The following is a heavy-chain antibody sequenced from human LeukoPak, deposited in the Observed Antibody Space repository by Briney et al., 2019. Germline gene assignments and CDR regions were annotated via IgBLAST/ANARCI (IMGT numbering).Heavy chain of an antibody. V-gene: IGHV3-21*01. J-gene: IGHJ4*02. Sequence: GGSLRLSCAASGFTFSSYSMNWVRQAPGKGLEWVSSISSSSSYIYYADSVKGRFTISRDNAKNSLYLQMNSLRAEDTAVYYCARDFLHSGSYDYWGQGTLVTVSS. D-gene: IGHD1-26*01. CDR3: ARDFLHSGSYDY. CDR1: GFTFSSYS. CDR2: ISSSSSYI.